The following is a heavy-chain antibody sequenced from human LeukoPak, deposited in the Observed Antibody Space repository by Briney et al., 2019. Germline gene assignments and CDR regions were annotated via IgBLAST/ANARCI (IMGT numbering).Heavy chain of an antibody. J-gene: IGHJ6*02. CDR2: ISYDGSNK. CDR3: ARVMDTAMVYYYYGMDV. Sequence: GGSLRLSCAASGFTFSSYAMHWVRQAPGKGLEWVAVISYDGSNKYYADSVKGRFTISRDNSKNTLYLQMNSLRAEDTAVYYCARVMDTAMVYYYYGMDVWGQGTTVTVSS. CDR1: GFTFSSYA. V-gene: IGHV3-30-3*01. D-gene: IGHD5-18*01.